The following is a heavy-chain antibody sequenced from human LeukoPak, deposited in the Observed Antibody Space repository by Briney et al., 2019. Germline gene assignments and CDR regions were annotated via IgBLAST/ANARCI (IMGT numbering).Heavy chain of an antibody. CDR3: ASLRPNWFDP. V-gene: IGHV3-21*01. CDR2: ISSSSSYI. D-gene: IGHD3-16*01. Sequence: GGSPRLSCAASGFTFSTYSMNWVRQAPGKGLEWVSSISSSSSYIYYADSVKGRFTISRDNAKNSLYLQMNSLRAEDTAVYYCASLRPNWFDPWGQGTLVTVSS. J-gene: IGHJ5*02. CDR1: GFTFSTYS.